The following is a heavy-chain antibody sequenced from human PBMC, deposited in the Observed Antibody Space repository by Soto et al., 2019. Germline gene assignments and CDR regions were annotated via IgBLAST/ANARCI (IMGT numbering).Heavy chain of an antibody. CDR2: TYYRSIWQT. Sequence: QVQLQQSGPGLVKPSQTLSLTCAISGDSVSSNDAVWNWIRQSPSRGLEWLGRTYYRSIWQTEYAVSVKGRMTINPHVSNNPFSLQLTSVTPEDTAMYYCARLVGNSWLDHWGQGTLVTVSA. CDR3: ARLVGNSWLDH. V-gene: IGHV6-1*01. J-gene: IGHJ5*02. D-gene: IGHD6-6*01. CDR1: GDSVSSNDAV.